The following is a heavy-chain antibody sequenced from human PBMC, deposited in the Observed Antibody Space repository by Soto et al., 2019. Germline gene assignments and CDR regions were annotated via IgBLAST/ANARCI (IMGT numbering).Heavy chain of an antibody. J-gene: IGHJ6*02. Sequence: PSETLSLTCAVSGGSISSSNWWSWVRQPPGKGLEWIGEIYHSGSTNYNPSLKSRVTISVDKSKNQFSLKLSSVTAADTAVYYCARFERSDYYYYCMDVWGQGTTVTVSS. CDR2: IYHSGST. D-gene: IGHD3-10*01. CDR1: GGSISSSNW. V-gene: IGHV4-4*02. CDR3: ARFERSDYYYYCMDV.